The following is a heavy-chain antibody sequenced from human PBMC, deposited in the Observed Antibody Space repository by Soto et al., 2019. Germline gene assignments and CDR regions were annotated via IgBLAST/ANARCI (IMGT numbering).Heavy chain of an antibody. Sequence: PGESLKISCKGSGYSFTSYWIGWVRQMPGKGLECMGIIYPGDSDTRYSPSFQGQVTISADKSISTAFLQLSSLKASDTAMYYCARIRKNCGGDCYALEYWGQGTLVTVSS. CDR3: ARIRKNCGGDCYALEY. CDR1: GYSFTSYW. CDR2: IYPGDSDT. V-gene: IGHV5-51*01. J-gene: IGHJ4*02. D-gene: IGHD2-21*02.